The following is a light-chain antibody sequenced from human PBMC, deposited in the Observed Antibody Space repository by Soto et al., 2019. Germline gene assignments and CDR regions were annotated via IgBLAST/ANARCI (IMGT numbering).Light chain of an antibody. Sequence: EIVLTQSPGTLSLSPGERATLSCRASQSVSSAYLAWYQQKPGQAPRLLIYAASIRATGIPDRFSGSGSGTDFTLTISRLEPEDFAVFYCQQSHNSPPTFGQGTKVEIK. V-gene: IGKV3-20*01. CDR1: QSVSSAY. J-gene: IGKJ1*01. CDR2: AAS. CDR3: QQSHNSPPT.